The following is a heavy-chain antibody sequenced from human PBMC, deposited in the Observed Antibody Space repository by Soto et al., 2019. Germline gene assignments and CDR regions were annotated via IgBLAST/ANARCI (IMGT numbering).Heavy chain of an antibody. D-gene: IGHD5-18*01. V-gene: IGHV4-59*01. CDR1: GGSISSYY. Sequence: SETLSLTCTVSGGSISSYYWSWIRQPPGRGLEWIGHIFYSGSTNYNPALKSRVTISVDTSKSQFSLKLSSVIAADTAVYYCAKDSGYNYGYFRWFDPWGQGTLVTVSS. CDR2: IFYSGST. J-gene: IGHJ5*02. CDR3: AKDSGYNYGYFRWFDP.